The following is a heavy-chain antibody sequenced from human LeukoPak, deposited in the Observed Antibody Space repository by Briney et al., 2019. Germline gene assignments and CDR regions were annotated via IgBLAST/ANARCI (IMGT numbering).Heavy chain of an antibody. Sequence: ASVKVSCKASGYTFTSYYIHWVRQAPGQGLEWMGWINPNSGGTNYAQKFQGRVTMTRDTSISTAYMELSRLRSDDTAVYYCARAGAAAGPHRFYYYYGMDVWGQGTTVTVSS. CDR3: ARAGAAAGPHRFYYYYGMDV. D-gene: IGHD6-13*01. V-gene: IGHV1-2*02. CDR1: GYTFTSYY. J-gene: IGHJ6*02. CDR2: INPNSGGT.